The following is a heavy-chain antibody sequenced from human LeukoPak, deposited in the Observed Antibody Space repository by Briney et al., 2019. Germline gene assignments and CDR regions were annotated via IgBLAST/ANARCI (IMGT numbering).Heavy chain of an antibody. CDR3: AREDTPAAYKYNWFDP. Sequence: ASVKVSCKASGGTFSSYAISWVRQAPGQGLEWMGGIIPIFGTANYAQKFQGRVTITADESTSTAYMEPSSLRSEDTAVYYCAREDTPAAYKYNWFDPWGQGTLVTVSS. V-gene: IGHV1-69*13. CDR2: IIPIFGTA. J-gene: IGHJ5*02. D-gene: IGHD2-2*01. CDR1: GGTFSSYA.